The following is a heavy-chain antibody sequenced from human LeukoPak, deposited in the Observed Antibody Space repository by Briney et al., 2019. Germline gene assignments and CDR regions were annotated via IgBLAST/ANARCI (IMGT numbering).Heavy chain of an antibody. CDR3: AKALRRNWFDP. CDR2: ISGSGGST. Sequence: TGGSLRLSCAASGFTVSNNYKSWVRQAPGKGLEWVSAISGSGGSTYYADSVKGRFTISRDNSKNTLYLQMNSLRAEDTAVYYCAKALRRNWFDPWGQGTLVTVSS. D-gene: IGHD3-16*01. J-gene: IGHJ5*02. CDR1: GFTVSNNY. V-gene: IGHV3-23*01.